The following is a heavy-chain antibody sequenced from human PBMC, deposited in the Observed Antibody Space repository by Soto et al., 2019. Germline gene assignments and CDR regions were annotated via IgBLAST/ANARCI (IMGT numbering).Heavy chain of an antibody. CDR3: ASGLSGDKVDQ. CDR2: IYNSGNT. CDR1: GGSISDGAYY. J-gene: IGHJ4*02. D-gene: IGHD2-21*01. V-gene: IGHV4-30-4*01. Sequence: QVQLQESGPGLVKPSQTLSLTCTVSGGSISDGAYYWSWIRQPPGKGLEWIGHIYNSGNTYNNPSLRSLLTISLDTSKSQYSLNLNSVTDADTAVYFCASGLSGDKVDQWGQGTLVSVSS.